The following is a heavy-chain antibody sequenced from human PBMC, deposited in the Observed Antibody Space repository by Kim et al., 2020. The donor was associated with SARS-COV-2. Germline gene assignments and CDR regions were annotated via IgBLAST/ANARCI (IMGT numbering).Heavy chain of an antibody. V-gene: IGHV4-39*01. J-gene: IGHJ4*02. CDR3: ARLESGTLTFFDY. Sequence: NPPLKSRVTIYMDTAKNQFSLRLTSVTASDPAIYYCARLESGTLTFFDYWGQGTLVTVSS. D-gene: IGHD3-3*01.